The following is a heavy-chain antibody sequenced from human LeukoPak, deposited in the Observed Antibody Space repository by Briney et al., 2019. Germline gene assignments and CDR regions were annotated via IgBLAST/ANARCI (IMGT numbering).Heavy chain of an antibody. Sequence: PGGSLRLSCAASGFTFSTYSMNWVRQAPGKGLEWVSAISGSGGSTYYADSVKGRFTISRDNSKNTLYLQMNSLRAGDTAVYYCAKDKYSSSWYNWFDPWGQGTLVTVSS. V-gene: IGHV3-23*01. CDR2: ISGSGGST. CDR3: AKDKYSSSWYNWFDP. D-gene: IGHD6-13*01. J-gene: IGHJ5*02. CDR1: GFTFSTYS.